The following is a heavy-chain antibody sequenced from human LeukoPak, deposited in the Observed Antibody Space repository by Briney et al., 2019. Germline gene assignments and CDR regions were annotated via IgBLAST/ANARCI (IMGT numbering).Heavy chain of an antibody. CDR1: GFTFSSYS. V-gene: IGHV3-21*01. D-gene: IGHD3-10*01. CDR3: ARGVRKVLKFIDF. Sequence: PGGSLGLSCEASGFTFSSYSMVWIRQAPGKGLEWVASISSTSLYLYYADSVQGRFIISRDNANSSVYLQMHSLRADDTAVYFCARGVRKVLKFIDFWGPGTMVTVSS. J-gene: IGHJ4*02. CDR2: ISSTSLYL.